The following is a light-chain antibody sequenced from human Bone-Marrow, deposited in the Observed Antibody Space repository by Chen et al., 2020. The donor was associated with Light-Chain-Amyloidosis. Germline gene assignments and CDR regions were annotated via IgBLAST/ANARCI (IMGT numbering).Light chain of an antibody. Sequence: SAPTQPHSASGSPRQSVTTSSTGTNSDIGGYNYVSWYQQHPGTAPKLLIYDVNNRPSGVPNRFSASKSANTASLTISGLQAEDEADYHCCAFASTYTWVFGGGTRLTVL. CDR1: NSDIGGYNY. V-gene: IGLV2-11*01. J-gene: IGLJ3*02. CDR3: CAFASTYTWV. CDR2: DVN.